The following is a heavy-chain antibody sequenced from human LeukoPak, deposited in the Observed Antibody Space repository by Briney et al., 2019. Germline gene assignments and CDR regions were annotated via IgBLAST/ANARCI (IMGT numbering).Heavy chain of an antibody. CDR2: IYHSGST. CDR1: GRSFSNSDC. CDR3: ARTSAPLECGCCSCTRADPAFDI. V-gene: IGHV4-4*01. J-gene: IGHJ3*02. Sequence: SETLSLTCALSGRSFSNSDCWRGVRQPPGKGLEWIGEIYHSGSTNYNPSLKSRVTISVDKSKNQFSLKLSAVTAADTAVYCCARTSAPLECGCCSCTRADPAFDIWGQGTMVSVSS. D-gene: IGHD2-15*01.